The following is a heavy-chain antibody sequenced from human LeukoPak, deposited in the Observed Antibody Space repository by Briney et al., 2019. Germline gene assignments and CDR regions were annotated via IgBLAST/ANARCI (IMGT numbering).Heavy chain of an antibody. CDR2: ISYDGSNK. CDR1: GFTFSSYA. D-gene: IGHD6-6*01. V-gene: IGHV3-30*04. CDR3: AKEKQLPPNWFDP. Sequence: GGSLRLSCAASGFTFSSYAMHWVRQAPGKGLEWVAVISYDGSNKYYADSVKGRFTISRDNSKNTLYLQMNSLRAEDTAVYYCAKEKQLPPNWFDPWGQGTLVTVSS. J-gene: IGHJ5*02.